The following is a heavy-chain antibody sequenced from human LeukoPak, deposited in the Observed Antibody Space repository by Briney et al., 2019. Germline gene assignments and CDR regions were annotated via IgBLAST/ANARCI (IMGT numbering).Heavy chain of an antibody. V-gene: IGHV4-59*08. CDR1: GGSISSYY. D-gene: IGHD3-10*01. Sequence: SETLSLTCTVSGGSISSYYWSWIRQPPGKGLEWIGYIYYSGSTNYNPSLKSRVTISVDTSKNQFSLKLSSATAADMAVYYCARRMVRGVRCWFDPWGQGTLVTVSS. J-gene: IGHJ5*02. CDR3: ARRMVRGVRCWFDP. CDR2: IYYSGST.